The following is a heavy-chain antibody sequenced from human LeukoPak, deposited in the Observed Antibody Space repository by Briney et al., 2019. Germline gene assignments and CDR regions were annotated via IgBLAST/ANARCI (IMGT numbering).Heavy chain of an antibody. D-gene: IGHD4-17*01. CDR2: IRNKPHSYTT. V-gene: IGHV3-72*01. J-gene: IGHJ4*02. Sequence: GGSLRLFCAASGFTFSDSYMDWVRQAPGKGLQWVGRIRNKPHSYTTDYAASVKGRFTISRDDSKNSLFLQMNTLKTEDTAVYYCVRVRHGDYFDPWGLGTLVTVSS. CDR3: VRVRHGDYFDP. CDR1: GFTFSDSY.